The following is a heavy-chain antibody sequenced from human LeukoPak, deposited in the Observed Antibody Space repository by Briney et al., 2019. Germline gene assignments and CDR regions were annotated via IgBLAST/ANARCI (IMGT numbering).Heavy chain of an antibody. D-gene: IGHD3-22*01. CDR2: IYYSGST. Sequence: SETLSLTCTVSGGSISGYYWSWIRQPPGKGLEWVGYIYYSGSTNYNPSLKSRVTISVDTSKNQFSLKLSSVTAADTAVYYCARHSDDGSGYYRSDYWGQGTLVTVSS. J-gene: IGHJ4*02. CDR1: GGSISGYY. CDR3: ARHSDDGSGYYRSDY. V-gene: IGHV4-59*08.